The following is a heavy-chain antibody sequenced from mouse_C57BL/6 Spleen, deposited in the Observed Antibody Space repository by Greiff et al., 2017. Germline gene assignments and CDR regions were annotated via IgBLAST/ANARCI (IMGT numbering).Heavy chain of an antibody. CDR2: IYPGDGDT. J-gene: IGHJ3*01. CDR3: VIYYDYGWFAY. Sequence: QVQLQQSGAELVKPGASVKISCKASGYAFSSYWMNWVKQRPGKGLAWIGQIYPGDGDTNYNGKFKGKATLTADKSSSTAYMQLSSLTSEDSAVYFCVIYYDYGWFAYWGQGTLVTVSA. V-gene: IGHV1-80*01. CDR1: GYAFSSYW. D-gene: IGHD2-4*01.